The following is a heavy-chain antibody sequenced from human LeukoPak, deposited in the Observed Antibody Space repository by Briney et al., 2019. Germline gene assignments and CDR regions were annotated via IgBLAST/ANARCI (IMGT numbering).Heavy chain of an antibody. Sequence: GGSLRLSCAASGFTFSSYWMSWVRQAPGKGLEWVANIKQDGSEKYYVDSVKGRFTISRDNARNSLYLQMNSLRAEDTAVYYCARDGGVVVAAGADYGMDVWGQGTTVTVSS. J-gene: IGHJ6*02. V-gene: IGHV3-7*01. D-gene: IGHD2-15*01. CDR1: GFTFSSYW. CDR3: ARDGGVVVAAGADYGMDV. CDR2: IKQDGSEK.